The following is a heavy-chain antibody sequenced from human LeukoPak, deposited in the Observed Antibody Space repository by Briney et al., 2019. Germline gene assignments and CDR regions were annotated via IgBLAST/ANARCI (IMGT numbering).Heavy chain of an antibody. CDR3: ATASWREGHGGAFDI. D-gene: IGHD6-13*01. J-gene: IGHJ3*02. Sequence: ASVKVSCKVSGYTLTELSMHWVRQAPGKGLEWMGGFDPEDGETIYAQKFQGRVTMTEDTSTDTAYMELSSLRSEDTAVYYCATASWREGHGGAFDIWGQGTMVTDSS. CDR1: GYTLTELS. V-gene: IGHV1-24*01. CDR2: FDPEDGET.